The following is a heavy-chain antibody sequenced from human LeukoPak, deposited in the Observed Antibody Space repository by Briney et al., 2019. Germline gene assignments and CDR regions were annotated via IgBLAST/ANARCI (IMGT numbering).Heavy chain of an antibody. CDR3: ARWGYCSGGSCYATDRFYDY. CDR2: INPNSGGT. D-gene: IGHD2-15*01. J-gene: IGHJ4*02. CDR1: GYTFTGYY. Sequence: ASVKVSCKASGYTFTGYYMNWVRQAPGQGLEWMGWINPNSGGTNYAQKFQGRVTMTRDTSISTAYMELSRLRSVDTAVYYCARWGYCSGGSCYATDRFYDYWGQGTLVTVSS. V-gene: IGHV1-2*02.